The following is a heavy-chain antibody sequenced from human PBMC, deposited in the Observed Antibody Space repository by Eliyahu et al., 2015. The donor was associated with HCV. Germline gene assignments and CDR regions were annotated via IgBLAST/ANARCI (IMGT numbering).Heavy chain of an antibody. J-gene: IGHJ4*02. Sequence: EVQLVESGGGLVEPGGSLXLSCVASGFTFSNAWMGWVRQAPGKGLEWVGRIKSKTDDGTXDYTAPVKXRFTIXRDXSKNTLXLQMNSLXTEDTAVYFCATEYASSSVSYYFDYWGQGTLVTVSS. V-gene: IGHV3-15*01. CDR1: GFTFSNAW. CDR3: ATEYASSSVSYYFDY. CDR2: IKSKTDDGTX. D-gene: IGHD6-6*01.